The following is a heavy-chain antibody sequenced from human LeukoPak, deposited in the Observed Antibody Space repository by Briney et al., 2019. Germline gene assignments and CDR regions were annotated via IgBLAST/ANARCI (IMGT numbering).Heavy chain of an antibody. Sequence: GGSLRLSCAASGFTFSSYEMSWVRQAPGKGLEWAAFIRYDGSNEYYADSVKGRFTISRDNSKNTLYLQMNSLRAEDTAVYYCAKDPKKYSSSWEFDSWGQGTLVTVSS. CDR1: GFTFSSYE. D-gene: IGHD6-13*01. CDR3: AKDPKKYSSSWEFDS. CDR2: IRYDGSNE. V-gene: IGHV3-30*02. J-gene: IGHJ4*02.